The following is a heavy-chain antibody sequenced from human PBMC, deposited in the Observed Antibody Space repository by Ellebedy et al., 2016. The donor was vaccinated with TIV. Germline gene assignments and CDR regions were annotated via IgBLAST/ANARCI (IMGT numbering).Heavy chain of an antibody. CDR3: AKEISARSSNGWPFDQ. CDR1: EFTFSDYG. D-gene: IGHD6-19*01. V-gene: IGHV3-30*18. CDR2: IAHDGSIQ. Sequence: GESLKISCAASEFTFSDYGMHWVRQAPGEGLEWLAVIAHDGSIQHHADSAKGRFTVSRDNFKNMLYLQMDSLKVEDTSVYYCAKEISARSSNGWPFDQWGQGTLVTVSS. J-gene: IGHJ4*02.